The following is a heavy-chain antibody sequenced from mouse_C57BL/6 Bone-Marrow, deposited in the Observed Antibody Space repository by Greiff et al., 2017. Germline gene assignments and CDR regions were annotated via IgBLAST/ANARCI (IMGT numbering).Heavy chain of an antibody. V-gene: IGHV1-76*01. CDR1: GYTFTDYY. CDR3: ARGTNYFDY. Sequence: QVQLQQSGAELERPGASVKLSCKASGYTFTDYYINWVKQRPGQGLEWIARIYPGSGNTYYNEKFKGKATLTAEKSSSTAYMQLSSLTSEDSAVYFCARGTNYFDYWGQGTTLTVSS. D-gene: IGHD3-3*01. J-gene: IGHJ2*01. CDR2: IYPGSGNT.